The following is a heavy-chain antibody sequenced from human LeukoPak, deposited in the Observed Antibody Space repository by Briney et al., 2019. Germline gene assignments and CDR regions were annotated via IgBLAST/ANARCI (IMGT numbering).Heavy chain of an antibody. Sequence: GESLKISCKGSGYSFTSYWIGWVRPMPGKGLEWMGIIYPGDSDTRYSPSFQGQVTISADKSISTAYPQWSSLEASDTAMYYCARQYIVATAPDYWGQGTQVTVSS. V-gene: IGHV5-51*01. J-gene: IGHJ4*02. CDR1: GYSFTSYW. D-gene: IGHD5-12*01. CDR3: ARQYIVATAPDY. CDR2: IYPGDSDT.